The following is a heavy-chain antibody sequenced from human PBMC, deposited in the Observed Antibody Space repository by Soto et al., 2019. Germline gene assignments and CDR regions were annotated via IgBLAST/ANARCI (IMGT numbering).Heavy chain of an antibody. CDR3: ARELYCSGGSCYSHYYYYGMDV. D-gene: IGHD2-15*01. CDR2: IIAIFGTA. Sequence: QVQLVQSGAEVKMPGSSVKVSCKASGGTFSSYAISWVRQAPGQGLEWMGGIIAIFGTANYAQKFQGRVTITADESTSTAYMELSSLRSEDTAVYYCARELYCSGGSCYSHYYYYGMDVWGQGTTVTVSS. J-gene: IGHJ6*02. CDR1: GGTFSSYA. V-gene: IGHV1-69*01.